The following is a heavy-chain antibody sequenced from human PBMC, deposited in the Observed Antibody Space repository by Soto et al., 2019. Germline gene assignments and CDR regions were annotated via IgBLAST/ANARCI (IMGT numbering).Heavy chain of an antibody. J-gene: IGHJ4*02. Sequence: EVQLLESGGGWVQPGGSLRLSCSASGFIFSNYAMSWVRLAPGKGLEWVSSISGGGGGTHYADSVKGRFTVSRDNSKNTIHVQMKRLRAEDTAVYYCAKGSHYDILTAYHAFDYWGQGTLVTVSS. V-gene: IGHV3-23*01. D-gene: IGHD3-9*01. CDR3: AKGSHYDILTAYHAFDY. CDR1: GFIFSNYA. CDR2: ISGGGGGT.